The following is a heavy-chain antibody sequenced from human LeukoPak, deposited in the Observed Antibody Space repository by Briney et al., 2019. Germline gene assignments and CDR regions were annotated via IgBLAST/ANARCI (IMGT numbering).Heavy chain of an antibody. Sequence: GASVKVSCKASGYTFTGYYMHWVRQAPGQGLEWMGWINPNSGGTNYAQKFQGRVTMTRDTSISTAYMELSRLRSDDTAVYYCARGVGRWDYYYYMDVWGKGTTVTVSS. CDR3: ARGVGRWDYYYYMDV. D-gene: IGHD1-26*01. CDR1: GYTFTGYY. CDR2: INPNSGGT. J-gene: IGHJ6*03. V-gene: IGHV1-2*02.